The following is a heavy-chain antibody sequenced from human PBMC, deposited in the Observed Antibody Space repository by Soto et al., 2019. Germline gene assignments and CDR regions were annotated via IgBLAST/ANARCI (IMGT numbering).Heavy chain of an antibody. CDR3: ARDLDGLHDDTSGPFPRPG. CDR2: IHSSGSI. Sequence: PSETLSLTCTVSGSSISSDDYYWSWIRQAPGRGLEWIGYIHSSGSIYYNPSLKSRATMSIDTAGNQFSLKVSSVTVADTAVYYCARDLDGLHDDTSGPFPRPGWGQCTRVTVS. D-gene: IGHD3-22*01. J-gene: IGHJ1*01. V-gene: IGHV4-30-4*01. CDR1: GSSISSDDYY.